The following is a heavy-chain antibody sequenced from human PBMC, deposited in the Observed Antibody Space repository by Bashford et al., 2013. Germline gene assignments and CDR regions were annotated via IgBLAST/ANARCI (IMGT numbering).Heavy chain of an antibody. CDR3: ARDFKSAVVIAIEPDAFDI. J-gene: IGHJ3*02. CDR2: IKSKADGGTT. V-gene: IGHV3-15*01. Sequence: VRQAPGKGLEWVGRIKSKADGGTTDYAAPVKGRFIISRDDSKNTLYLQMNSLKTEDTAVYYCARDFKSAVVIAIEPDAFDIWGQGTMVTVSS. D-gene: IGHD2-21*01.